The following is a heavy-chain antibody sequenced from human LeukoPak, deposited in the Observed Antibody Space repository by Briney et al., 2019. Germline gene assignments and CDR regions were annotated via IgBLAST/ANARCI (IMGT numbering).Heavy chain of an antibody. V-gene: IGHV1-69*13. CDR3: ARGVVVTAILGWFDP. CDR2: IIPIFGTA. D-gene: IGHD2-21*02. J-gene: IGHJ5*02. CDR1: GYTFTGYY. Sequence: SVKVSCKASGYTFTGYYMHWVRQAPGQGLEWMGGIIPIFGTANYAQKFQGRGTITADESTSTAYMELSSLRSEDTAVYYCARGVVVTAILGWFDPWGQGTLVTVSS.